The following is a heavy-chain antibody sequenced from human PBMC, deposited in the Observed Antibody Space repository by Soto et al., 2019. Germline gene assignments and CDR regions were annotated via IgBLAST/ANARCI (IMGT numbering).Heavy chain of an antibody. CDR1: GYTFTSYG. V-gene: IGHV1-18*01. J-gene: IGHJ4*02. Sequence: ASVKVSCKASGYTFTSYGISWVRQAPGQGLEWMGWISAYNGNTNYAQKLQGRVTMTRNTSISTAYMELSSLRSEDTAVYYCARGQSYCSGGSCYRSHSDYWGQGTLVTVSS. D-gene: IGHD2-15*01. CDR2: ISAYNGNT. CDR3: ARGQSYCSGGSCYRSHSDY.